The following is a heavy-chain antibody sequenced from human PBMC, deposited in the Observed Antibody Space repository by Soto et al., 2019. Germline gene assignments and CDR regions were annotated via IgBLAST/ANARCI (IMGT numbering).Heavy chain of an antibody. D-gene: IGHD6-19*01. CDR2: MSGSGDST. Sequence: EVQLLESGGGLVQPGGSLRLSCAASGFTFSSYAMSWVRQAPGKGLEWVSVMSGSGDSTYYADSVKGRFTISRDKSKSTLYLKMNNLRAEDTAVYHCARRSSGWFFAYWGQGAIVTVSS. V-gene: IGHV3-23*01. CDR1: GFTFSSYA. CDR3: ARRSSGWFFAY. J-gene: IGHJ4*02.